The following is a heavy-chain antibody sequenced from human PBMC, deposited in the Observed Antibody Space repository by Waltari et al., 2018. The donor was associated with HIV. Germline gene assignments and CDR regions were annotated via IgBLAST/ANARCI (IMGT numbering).Heavy chain of an antibody. Sequence: QVQLVPSGAEVKKPGASVKVSCKASGYTFTGYYMHWVRQAPGQGLEWMGRINPNRGGTNYAQKFQGRVTMTRDTSISTAYMELSRLRSDDTAVYYCAREGARMTTMIYYYYGMDVWGQGTTVTVSS. J-gene: IGHJ6*02. CDR3: AREGARMTTMIYYYYGMDV. CDR2: INPNRGGT. V-gene: IGHV1-2*06. CDR1: GYTFTGYY. D-gene: IGHD4-4*01.